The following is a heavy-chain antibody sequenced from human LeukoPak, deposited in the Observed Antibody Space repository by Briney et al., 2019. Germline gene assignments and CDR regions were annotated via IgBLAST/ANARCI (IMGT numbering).Heavy chain of an antibody. CDR3: ATFGSGLLSDAFDI. Sequence: ASVKVSCKVSGYTLTELSMHWVQQAPGKGLEWMGGFDPEDGETIYAQKFQGRVTMTEDTSTDTAYMELSSLRSEDTAVYYCATFGSGLLSDAFDIWGQGTMVTVSS. CDR1: GYTLTELS. CDR2: FDPEDGET. D-gene: IGHD3-22*01. V-gene: IGHV1-24*01. J-gene: IGHJ3*02.